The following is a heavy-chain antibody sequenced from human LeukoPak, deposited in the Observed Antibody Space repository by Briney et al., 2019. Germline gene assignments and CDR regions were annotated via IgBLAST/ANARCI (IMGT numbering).Heavy chain of an antibody. Sequence: QPGGSLRLSCAASGFTFSSYWMHWVRQAPGKGLVWVSRINSDGSSTSYADSVKGRFTVSRDNAKNTLYLQMNSLRAEDTAVYYCAKTSLTYYYYGMDVWGQGTTVTVSS. CDR2: INSDGSST. CDR3: AKTSLTYYYYGMDV. CDR1: GFTFSSYW. J-gene: IGHJ6*02. D-gene: IGHD2-2*01. V-gene: IGHV3-74*01.